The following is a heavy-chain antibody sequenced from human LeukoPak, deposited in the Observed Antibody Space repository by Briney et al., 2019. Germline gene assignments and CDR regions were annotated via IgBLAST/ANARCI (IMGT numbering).Heavy chain of an antibody. D-gene: IGHD6-6*01. Sequence: PGGSLRLSCAASGFTISSNYMTWVRQAPGKGLEWVSVIYSGGSTYYTDSVKGRFTISRDNSKNKLYLQMNSLRAEDTAVYYCTRSSGSDNSFDPWGQGTLVTVSS. J-gene: IGHJ5*02. CDR2: IYSGGST. CDR1: GFTISSNY. CDR3: TRSSGSDNSFDP. V-gene: IGHV3-53*01.